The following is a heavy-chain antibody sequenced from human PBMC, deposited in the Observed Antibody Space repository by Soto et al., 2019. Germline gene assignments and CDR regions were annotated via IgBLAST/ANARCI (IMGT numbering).Heavy chain of an antibody. Sequence: SETLSLTCAVSGGSIRSNNWWSWVRQPPGKGLEWIGEIFHSGSTNYNPSLKTRVTISVDKSKNQFPLKLSSVTAADTAVYYCAREGYSSGYYYYYGMDVWGQGTTVTVSS. V-gene: IGHV4-4*02. CDR3: AREGYSSGYYYYYGMDV. CDR1: GGSIRSNNW. CDR2: IFHSGST. J-gene: IGHJ6*02. D-gene: IGHD3-22*01.